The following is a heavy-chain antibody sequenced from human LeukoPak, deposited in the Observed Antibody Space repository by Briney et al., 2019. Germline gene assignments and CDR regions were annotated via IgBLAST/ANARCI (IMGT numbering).Heavy chain of an antibody. V-gene: IGHV2-5*02. CDR1: GFSLSTSGVG. CDR2: IYWDDDK. Sequence: SGPTLVKPTQTLTLTCTFSGFSLSTSGVGVGWIRQPPGKALEWLALIYWDDDKRYSPSLKSRLTITEDTSKNQVVLTMTNMDPVDTATYYCAQTANIVVTGAFDIWGQGTMVTVS. D-gene: IGHD5-12*01. CDR3: AQTANIVVTGAFDI. J-gene: IGHJ3*02.